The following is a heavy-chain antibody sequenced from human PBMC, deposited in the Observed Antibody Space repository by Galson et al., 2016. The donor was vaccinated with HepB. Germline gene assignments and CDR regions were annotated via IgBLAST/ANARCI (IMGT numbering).Heavy chain of an antibody. D-gene: IGHD1-20*01. CDR1: NGSLSDNY. J-gene: IGHJ4*02. Sequence: SETLSLTCGVYNGSLSDNYWSWIRQPPGKGLEWIGEVNHSGSTNYNPSLKTRATVSLDTSETQFSLNLTSVTAADTAVYYWSRGTRYNWNYLDYWGQGNLVTVSS. CDR2: VNHSGST. CDR3: SRGTRYNWNYLDY. V-gene: IGHV4-34*01.